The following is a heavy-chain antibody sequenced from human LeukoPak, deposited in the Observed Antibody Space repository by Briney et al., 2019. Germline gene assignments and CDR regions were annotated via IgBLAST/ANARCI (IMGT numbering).Heavy chain of an antibody. V-gene: IGHV1-18*01. D-gene: IGHD3-22*01. Sequence: ASVKVSCQASGYTFTSYDINWVRQATGQGLEWMGWISAYNGNTNYAQKLQGRVTMTTDTSTSTAYMELRSLRSDDTAVYYCARVGGYYPSHWYFDLWGRGTLVTVSS. J-gene: IGHJ2*01. CDR3: ARVGGYYPSHWYFDL. CDR1: GYTFTSYD. CDR2: ISAYNGNT.